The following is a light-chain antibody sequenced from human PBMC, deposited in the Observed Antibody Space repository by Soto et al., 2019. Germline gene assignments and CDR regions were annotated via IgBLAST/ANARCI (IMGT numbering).Light chain of an antibody. CDR1: RDITDY. J-gene: IGKJ1*01. V-gene: IGKV1-27*01. CDR2: AAS. CDR3: QNYGSAPWT. Sequence: DIQMTQSPSSLSASVGDRVTITCRASRDITDYLAWYQQKPGQVPKLLIYAASTLQSGVPSRFTASGSGTDFTLTITGLRPEDFATYYCQNYGSAPWTFGQGTKVEF.